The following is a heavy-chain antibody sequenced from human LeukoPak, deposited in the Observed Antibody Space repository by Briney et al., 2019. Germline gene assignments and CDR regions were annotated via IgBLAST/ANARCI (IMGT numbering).Heavy chain of an antibody. Sequence: GGSLRLSCAASGFTFSSYAMSWVRQAPGKGLEWVSAISGSGGSTYYADSVKGRFTISRDNSKNTLYLQMNSLRAEDTAVYYCARDIGSGSHNDYWGQGTLVTVSS. D-gene: IGHD3-10*01. V-gene: IGHV3-23*01. CDR3: ARDIGSGSHNDY. CDR1: GFTFSSYA. J-gene: IGHJ4*02. CDR2: ISGSGGST.